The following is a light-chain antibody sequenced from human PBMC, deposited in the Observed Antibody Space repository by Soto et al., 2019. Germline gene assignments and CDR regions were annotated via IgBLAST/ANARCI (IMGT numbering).Light chain of an antibody. CDR3: NSYASGSTVV. V-gene: IGLV2-14*01. CDR1: SSDVGGYNY. CDR2: DVT. Sequence: QSALTQPASVSGSPGQSITISCTGTSSDVGGYNYVSWYQQHPGKVPKLMIHDVTHRPSGVSNRFSGSKSGNTASLTISGLQAEDEADYYYNSYASGSTVVFGGGTKLTVL. J-gene: IGLJ2*01.